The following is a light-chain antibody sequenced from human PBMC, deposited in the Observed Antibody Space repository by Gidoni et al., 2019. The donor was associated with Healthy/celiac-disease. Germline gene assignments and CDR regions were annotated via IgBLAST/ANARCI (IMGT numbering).Light chain of an antibody. CDR3: QQSYSTPRT. J-gene: IGKJ1*01. Sequence: DIQMTQSPSSLSASVGDRVTITCRASQSISSYLNWSQQKPGKAPKLLLYAASSLQSGVPSRFSGSGSGTDFTLTISSLQPKDFATYYCQQSYSTPRTFGQGTKVEIK. CDR1: QSISSY. CDR2: AAS. V-gene: IGKV1-39*01.